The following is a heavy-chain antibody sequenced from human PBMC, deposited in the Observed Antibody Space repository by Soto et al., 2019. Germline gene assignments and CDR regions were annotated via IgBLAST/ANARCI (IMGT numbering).Heavy chain of an antibody. V-gene: IGHV4-59*01. CDR2: IFYSGST. CDR1: DGSISSYY. J-gene: IGHJ4*02. Sequence: PSETMSLTWSVADGSISSYYWGWISQTPGKGLEWIGYIFYSGSTNYNPSLEGRVTISVDTSKNQFSLKVSSVTAADTAVYYCARHYPIGNNWNYFDYWGQGTLVTVSS. CDR3: ARHYPIGNNWNYFDY. D-gene: IGHD1-1*01.